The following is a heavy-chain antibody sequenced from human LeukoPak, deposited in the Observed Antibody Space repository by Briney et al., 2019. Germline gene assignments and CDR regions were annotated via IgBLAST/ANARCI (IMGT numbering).Heavy chain of an antibody. J-gene: IGHJ4*02. Sequence: GGSLRLSCAASGFTFSSYWMSWVRQAPGKGLEWVANIKQDGSEKYYVDSVKGRFTISRDNAKHSLYLQMNSLRAEDTAVYYCARDPGGPGWNYGGYFDYWGQGTLVTVSS. CDR3: ARDPGGPGWNYGGYFDY. V-gene: IGHV3-7*01. CDR2: IKQDGSEK. D-gene: IGHD1-7*01. CDR1: GFTFSSYW.